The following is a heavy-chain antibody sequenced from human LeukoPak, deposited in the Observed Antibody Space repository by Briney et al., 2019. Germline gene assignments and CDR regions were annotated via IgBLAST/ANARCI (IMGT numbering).Heavy chain of an antibody. CDR2: IRYDGSNK. CDR1: GFTFSSYG. D-gene: IGHD3-10*01. J-gene: IGHJ4*02. V-gene: IGHV3-30*02. Sequence: GGSLRLSCAASGFTFSSYGMHWVRQAPGKGLEWVAFIRYDGSNKYYADSVKGRFTISRDNSKNTLYLQMNSLRAEDTAVYYCAKVARGSGSYHLPVSWGQGTLVTVSS. CDR3: AKVARGSGSYHLPVS.